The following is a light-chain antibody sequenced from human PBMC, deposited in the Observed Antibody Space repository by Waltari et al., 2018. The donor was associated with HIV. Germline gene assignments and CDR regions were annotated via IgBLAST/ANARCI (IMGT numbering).Light chain of an antibody. Sequence: AIRMTQSPSSFSASTGDRVTITCRASQGISSYLAWYQQKPGKVPKLLLYAASTLQSGVPSRFSGSGSGTDFTLTISCLQSEDFATYYCQQYYNYPFTFGPGTKVDI. CDR3: QQYYNYPFT. V-gene: IGKV1-8*01. J-gene: IGKJ3*01. CDR2: AAS. CDR1: QGISSY.